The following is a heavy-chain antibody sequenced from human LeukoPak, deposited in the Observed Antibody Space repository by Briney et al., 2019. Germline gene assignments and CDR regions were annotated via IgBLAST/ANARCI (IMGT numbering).Heavy chain of an antibody. Sequence: TGGSLRLSCAGSGFTFSSYWMSWVRQAPGKGLEWVANINQDGSEKYYVGSVKGRFTISRDNSKNTLYLQMNSLRAEDTAVYYCAREWIDVGAAFDIWGQGTMVTVSS. D-gene: IGHD2-2*03. V-gene: IGHV3-7*01. CDR3: AREWIDVGAAFDI. CDR1: GFTFSSYW. J-gene: IGHJ3*02. CDR2: INQDGSEK.